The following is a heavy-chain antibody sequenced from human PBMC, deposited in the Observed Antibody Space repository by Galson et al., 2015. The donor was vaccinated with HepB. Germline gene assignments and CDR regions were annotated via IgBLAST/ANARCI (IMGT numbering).Heavy chain of an antibody. V-gene: IGHV1-18*04. D-gene: IGHD2-15*01. CDR2: SSAYRDKA. Sequence: SVKVSCKASGYSFSNYGISWVRQAPGQGLEWLGWSSAYRDKANYAQIVQGRVTMTTDTSTSTAYTELRSLTSDDTAMYHCVRDWYCSGRNCVDCFDPWGQGTLVTVSS. J-gene: IGHJ5*02. CDR3: VRDWYCSGRNCVDCFDP. CDR1: GYSFSNYG.